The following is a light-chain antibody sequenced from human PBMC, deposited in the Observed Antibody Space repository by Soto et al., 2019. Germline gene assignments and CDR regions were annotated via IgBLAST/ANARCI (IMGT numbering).Light chain of an antibody. CDR3: QHRSNWPLT. CDR1: QSVSSY. CDR2: DAS. V-gene: IGKV3-11*01. J-gene: IGKJ1*01. Sequence: EIVLTQSPATLSLSPGERATLSCRASQSVSSYLAWYQQKPGQAPRHLIYDASNRATGIPARFSGSGSGTDFTLTISSLEPEDFAVYYCQHRSNWPLTFGKGTKVEIK.